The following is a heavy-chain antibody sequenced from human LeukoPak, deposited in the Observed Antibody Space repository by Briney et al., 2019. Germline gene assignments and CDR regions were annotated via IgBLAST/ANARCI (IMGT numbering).Heavy chain of an antibody. CDR2: IYDSGST. D-gene: IGHD2-21*02. V-gene: IGHV4-59*11. J-gene: IGHJ6*03. CDR3: ARTAASSGYYYYYMDV. CDR1: GGSISSHY. Sequence: SPSETLSLTCTVSGGSISSHYWSWIRQPPGKGLEWIGYIYDSGSTDYNPSLKSRVTISVDTSKNQFSLNLNSVTAADTAVYYCARTAASSGYYYYYMDVWGKGTTVTVSS.